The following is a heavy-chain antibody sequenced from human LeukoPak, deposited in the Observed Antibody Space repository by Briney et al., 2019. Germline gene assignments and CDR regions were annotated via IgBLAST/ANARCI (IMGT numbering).Heavy chain of an antibody. J-gene: IGHJ4*02. CDR2: IYYSGST. CDR1: GGSISSYY. CDR3: ARDYSSGWYDY. V-gene: IGHV4-59*01. D-gene: IGHD6-19*01. Sequence: PSETLSLTCTVSGGSISSYYCSWIRQPPGKGLEWIGYIYYSGSTNYNPSLKSRVTISVDTSKNQFSLKLSSVTAADTAVYYCARDYSSGWYDYWGQGTLVTVSS.